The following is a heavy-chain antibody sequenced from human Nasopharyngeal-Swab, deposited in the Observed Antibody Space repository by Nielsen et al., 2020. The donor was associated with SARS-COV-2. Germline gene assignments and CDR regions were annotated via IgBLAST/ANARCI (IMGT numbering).Heavy chain of an antibody. D-gene: IGHD3-22*01. J-gene: IGHJ4*02. CDR1: GGSISSGAYS. CDR3: ARGGDYYDSSGYGVDY. Sequence: SETLSLTCAVSGGSISSGAYSWSWIRQPPGKGLEWIGFIYHSGSTYYNPSLKSRVTISVDRSKNQFSLNLSSVTAADTAVYYCARGGDYYDSSGYGVDYWGQGTLVTVSS. CDR2: IYHSGST. V-gene: IGHV4-30-2*01.